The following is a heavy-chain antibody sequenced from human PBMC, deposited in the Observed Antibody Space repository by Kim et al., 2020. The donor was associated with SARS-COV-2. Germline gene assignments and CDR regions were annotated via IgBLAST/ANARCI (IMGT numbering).Heavy chain of an antibody. J-gene: IGHJ6*02. Sequence: PTLTSRVTISVDTSKNQFSLKLSSVTAADTAVYYCARDERVYYYYGMDVWGQGTTVTVSS. D-gene: IGHD1-1*01. V-gene: IGHV4-30-2*05. CDR3: ARDERVYYYYGMDV.